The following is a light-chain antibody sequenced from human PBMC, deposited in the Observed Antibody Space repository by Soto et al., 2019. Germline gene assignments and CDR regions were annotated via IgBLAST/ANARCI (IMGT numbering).Light chain of an antibody. V-gene: IGKV1-33*01. CDR3: QQYDYLPLT. Sequence: DIQMTQSPSSLSASVGDRVTITCQASQGISDFLNWYQQKPGKGPKLLIYDASNLETGVPSRFSGGGSGTDFTFTISSLQPEDIATYYCQQYDYLPLTFGGGTRVEIK. CDR1: QGISDF. CDR2: DAS. J-gene: IGKJ4*01.